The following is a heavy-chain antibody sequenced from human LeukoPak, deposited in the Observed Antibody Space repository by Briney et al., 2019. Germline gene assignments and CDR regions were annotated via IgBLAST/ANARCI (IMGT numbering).Heavy chain of an antibody. CDR1: GYSISSGYY. CDR2: IYHTGTT. D-gene: IGHD3-10*01. Sequence: PSETLSLTCAVSGYSISSGYYWGWLRQPPGKGLEWIASIYHTGTTYYNPSLKSRVTISLDTSKNQFSLKLSAVTAADTAVYYCGRDLGGSGSYYYEGGQGTLVTVSS. J-gene: IGHJ4*02. CDR3: GRDLGGSGSYYYE. V-gene: IGHV4-38-2*02.